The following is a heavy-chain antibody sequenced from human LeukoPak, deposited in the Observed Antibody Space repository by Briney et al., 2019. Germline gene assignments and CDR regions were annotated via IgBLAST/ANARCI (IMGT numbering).Heavy chain of an antibody. J-gene: IGHJ4*02. CDR1: GGSISSYY. CDR2: IYHSGNT. D-gene: IGHD6-13*01. CDR3: AREEGIAAAGALEY. Sequence: SETLSLTCTVSGGSISSYYWSWIRQPPGKGLEWIGYIYHSGNTNYNPSLASRVTLSLDTSKTQLSLRLAAVTAADTAVYYCAREEGIAAAGALEYWGQGILVTVSS. V-gene: IGHV4-59*01.